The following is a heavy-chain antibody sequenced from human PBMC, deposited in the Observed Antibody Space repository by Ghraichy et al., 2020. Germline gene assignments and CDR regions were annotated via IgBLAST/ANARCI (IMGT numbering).Heavy chain of an antibody. CDR2: ITSSGRFI. V-gene: IGHV3-48*02. Sequence: GGSLRLSCVGSGFTFSSDSMNWVRQAPGKGLEWVSYITSSGRFISYADSVKGRFTVSRDNAQNSLYLQMKSLRDEDTAVYYCARGSTVVRYYYYDGMDVWGQGTTVTVSS. CDR3: ARGSTVVRYYYYDGMDV. CDR1: GFTFSSDS. J-gene: IGHJ6*02. D-gene: IGHD4-23*01.